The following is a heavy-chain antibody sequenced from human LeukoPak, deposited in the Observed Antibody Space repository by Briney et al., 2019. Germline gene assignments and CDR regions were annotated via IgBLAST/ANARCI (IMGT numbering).Heavy chain of an antibody. Sequence: PSETLSLTCAVSGGSISSNSYYWGWIRQPPGKGLEWIGSIYYSGSTYYNPSLKSRVTISVDTSKNQFSLKLSSVTAADTAVYYCARDTYYYDSSGYYVHAFDIWGQGTMVTVSS. CDR3: ARDTYYYDSSGYYVHAFDI. D-gene: IGHD3-22*01. J-gene: IGHJ3*02. V-gene: IGHV4-39*07. CDR2: IYYSGST. CDR1: GGSISSNSYY.